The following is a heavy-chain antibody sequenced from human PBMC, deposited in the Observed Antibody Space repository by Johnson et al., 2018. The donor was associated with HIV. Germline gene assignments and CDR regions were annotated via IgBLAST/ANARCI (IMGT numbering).Heavy chain of an antibody. CDR3: ARDVRVVVAAEGAGAFDI. D-gene: IGHD2-15*01. V-gene: IGHV3-23*01. J-gene: IGHJ3*02. Sequence: GGSTYYADSVKGRFTISRDNSENTLYLQMNSLRAEDTAVYYCARDVRVVVAAEGAGAFDIWGQGTMVTVSS. CDR2: GGST.